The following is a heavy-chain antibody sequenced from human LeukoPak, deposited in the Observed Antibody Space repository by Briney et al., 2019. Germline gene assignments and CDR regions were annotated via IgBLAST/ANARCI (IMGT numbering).Heavy chain of an antibody. CDR3: ARRPPASRLIDY. CDR1: GAPLSGYY. D-gene: IGHD6-25*01. CDR2: INHSGTA. V-gene: IGHV4-34*01. Sequence: SETLSLTCAVDGAPLSGYYWNWIRQPPGKGLEWIGEINHSGTANYNPSLKSRLSISVDMFENEISVQLSFVTAADTAVYYCARRPPASRLIDYWGQGTLVTVSS. J-gene: IGHJ4*02.